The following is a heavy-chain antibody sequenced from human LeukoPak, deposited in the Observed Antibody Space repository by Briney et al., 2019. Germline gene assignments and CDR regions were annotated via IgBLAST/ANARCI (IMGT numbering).Heavy chain of an antibody. CDR2: ISGSGGYT. CDR1: GFTFSSNA. Sequence: PGGSLRLSCAASGFTFSSNAMSWVRQAPGKGLEWFSSISGSGGYTYYADSVKGRFTISRDNPKNTLYLQMNSLRAEDTAVYYCAKDIAGAGRSPFDIWGQGTMVTVSS. CDR3: AKDIAGAGRSPFDI. V-gene: IGHV3-23*01. D-gene: IGHD6-13*01. J-gene: IGHJ3*02.